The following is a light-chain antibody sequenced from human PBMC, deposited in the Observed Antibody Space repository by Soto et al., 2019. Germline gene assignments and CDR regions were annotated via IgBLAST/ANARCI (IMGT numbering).Light chain of an antibody. V-gene: IGKV1-12*01. J-gene: IGKJ5*01. CDR2: AAS. CDR3: QQANKYPIT. CDR1: QDVSAW. Sequence: DAQMTQSPSSVAASVGDRVTITCRASQDVSAWLAWYQQKPGTAPKLLIYAASTFQSGVPSRFSGSGSGTQFTLTINSLQPADFATYYCQQANKYPITFGQGTRREIK.